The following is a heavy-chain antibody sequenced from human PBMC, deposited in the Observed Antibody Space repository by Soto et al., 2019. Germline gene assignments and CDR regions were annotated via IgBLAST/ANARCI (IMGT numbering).Heavy chain of an antibody. V-gene: IGHV1-69*12. CDR1: GGTFSSYA. Sequence: QVQLVQSGAEVKKPGSSVKVSCKASGGTFSSYAISWVRQAPGQGLEWMGGIIPIFGTANYAQKFQGRVTITADESTSTDYMELSSLRSEDTAVYYCARGKHIVVVTATPPDYYYYGMDVWGQGTTVTVSS. J-gene: IGHJ6*02. D-gene: IGHD2-21*02. CDR2: IIPIFGTA. CDR3: ARGKHIVVVTATPPDYYYYGMDV.